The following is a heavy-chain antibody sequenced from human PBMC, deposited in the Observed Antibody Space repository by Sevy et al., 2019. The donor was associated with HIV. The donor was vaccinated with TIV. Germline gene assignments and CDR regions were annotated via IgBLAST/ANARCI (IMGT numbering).Heavy chain of an antibody. Sequence: ASVKVSCKASGYTFTSYGISWVRQAPGHGLEWMGWVSGYNANANYAQRFQGRVTMTSDTSTSTAYMELRSLTSDDTAFYYCVKDWAHIGRYDCFYPWGQGTLVTVSS. CDR3: VKDWAHIGRYDCFYP. CDR2: VSGYNANA. V-gene: IGHV1-18*04. J-gene: IGHJ5*02. CDR1: GYTFTSYG. D-gene: IGHD2-21*01.